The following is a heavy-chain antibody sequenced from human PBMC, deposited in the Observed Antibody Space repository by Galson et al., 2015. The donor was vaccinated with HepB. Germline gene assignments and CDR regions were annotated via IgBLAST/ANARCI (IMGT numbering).Heavy chain of an antibody. CDR2: IHYSGST. Sequence: SLTCAVSGGFISSGGYSWSWIRQPPGKGLEWIGYIHYSGSTYYNPSLKRRVTISVDTSRNQFSLKLSSVTAADTAIYYCARATVVTRDDAFDIWGQGTMVTVSS. D-gene: IGHD4-23*01. CDR1: GGFISSGGYS. CDR3: ARATVVTRDDAFDI. J-gene: IGHJ3*02. V-gene: IGHV4-30-4*07.